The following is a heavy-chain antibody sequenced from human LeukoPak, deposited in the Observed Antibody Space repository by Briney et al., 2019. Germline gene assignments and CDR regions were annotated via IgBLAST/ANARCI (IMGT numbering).Heavy chain of an antibody. V-gene: IGHV4-30-2*01. Sequence: SLTLSLTCAVSGDSISSGTYSWTWIRQPPGKGLEWIGFISHSGGTYYNPSLKSRVTMSVDRSENQFSLKLSFVTAADTAVYYCARGLIVPSTIFDYWGQGALVTVSS. CDR3: ARGLIVPSTIFDY. CDR2: ISHSGGT. J-gene: IGHJ4*02. D-gene: IGHD2-2*01. CDR1: GDSISSGTYS.